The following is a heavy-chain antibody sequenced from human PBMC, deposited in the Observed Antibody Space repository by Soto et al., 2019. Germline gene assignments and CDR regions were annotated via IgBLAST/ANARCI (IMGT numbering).Heavy chain of an antibody. CDR1: GGSISSYY. CDR3: AGTHYYDILTGTRFDP. D-gene: IGHD3-9*01. J-gene: IGHJ5*02. CDR2: IYYSGST. V-gene: IGHV4-59*08. Sequence: PSETLSLTCTVSGGSISSYYWSWIRQPPGKGLEWIGYIYYSGSTNYNPSLKSRVTISVDTSKNQFSLKLSSVTAADTAVYYCAGTHYYDILTGTRFDPWGQGTLVTVSS.